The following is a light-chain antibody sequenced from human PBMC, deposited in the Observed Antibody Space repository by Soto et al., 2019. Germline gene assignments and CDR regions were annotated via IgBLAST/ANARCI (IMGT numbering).Light chain of an antibody. CDR2: AAS. CDR1: QAINSF. V-gene: IGKV1-39*01. J-gene: IGKJ4*01. CDR3: QQSYSNPLT. Sequence: DIPMTQSPSSLSASVGDSVTITCRASQAINSFVNWYQQKPGKAPKLLIYAASNLQSGVPSRFSGSGAATEFTLTISSLQSADCATYFCQQSYSNPLTFGGGTKVEIE.